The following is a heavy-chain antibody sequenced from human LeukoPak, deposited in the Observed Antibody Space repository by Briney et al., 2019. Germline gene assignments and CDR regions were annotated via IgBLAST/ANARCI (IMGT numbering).Heavy chain of an antibody. D-gene: IGHD3-16*01. CDR3: ARDAARLWGSYYYGMDV. V-gene: IGHV3-53*01. CDR2: IYSGGST. J-gene: IGHJ6*02. Sequence: GGSLRLSCAASGFTVSSNYMSWVRQAPGKGLKWVSVIYSGGSTYYADSVKGRFTISRDNSRNTLYLQMNSLRAEDTAVYYCARDAARLWGSYYYGMDVWGQGTTVTVSS. CDR1: GFTVSSNY.